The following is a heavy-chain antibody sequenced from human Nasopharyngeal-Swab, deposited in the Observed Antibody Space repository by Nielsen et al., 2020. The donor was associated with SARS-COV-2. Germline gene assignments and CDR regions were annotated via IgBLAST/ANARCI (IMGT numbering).Heavy chain of an antibody. D-gene: IGHD4-23*01. Sequence: SETLSLTCTVSGGSISSSSYYWGWIRQPPGKGLEWIGSIYYSGSTYYNPSLKSRVTISVDRSKNQFSLKLSSVTAADTAVYYCARHGGNSVGDAFNIWGQGTMVTVSS. J-gene: IGHJ3*02. CDR2: IYYSGST. CDR3: ARHGGNSVGDAFNI. V-gene: IGHV4-39*07. CDR1: GGSISSSSYY.